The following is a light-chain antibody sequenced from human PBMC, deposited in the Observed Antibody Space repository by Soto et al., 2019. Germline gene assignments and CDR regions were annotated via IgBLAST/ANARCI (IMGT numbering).Light chain of an antibody. CDR3: CSYAGSSTPHYV. CDR2: EVS. J-gene: IGLJ1*01. CDR1: SREVGGYNL. V-gene: IGLV2-23*02. Sequence: SALTQPASVSGAPGPSITISFTGNSREVGGYNLVSWYQQHPGKAPKLMIYEVSKRPSGVSNRFSGSKSGNTASLTISRLQAEDEADYYCCSYAGSSTPHYVFGTGTKVTVL.